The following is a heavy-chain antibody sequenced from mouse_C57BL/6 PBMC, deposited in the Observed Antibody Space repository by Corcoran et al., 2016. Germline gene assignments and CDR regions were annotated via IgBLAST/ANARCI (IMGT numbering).Heavy chain of an antibody. CDR3: ARGYYGSSPRYFDV. CDR2: IYPGSGNT. Sequence: QVQLQQSGPELVKPGASVKISCKASGYSFTSYYIHWVKQGPGQGLEWIGWIYPGSGNTKNNEKFKGKATLSADTSSSTAYMQLSSLTSEDSAVYYWARGYYGSSPRYFDVWGTGTTVTVSS. J-gene: IGHJ1*03. CDR1: GYSFTSYY. V-gene: IGHV1-66*01. D-gene: IGHD1-1*01.